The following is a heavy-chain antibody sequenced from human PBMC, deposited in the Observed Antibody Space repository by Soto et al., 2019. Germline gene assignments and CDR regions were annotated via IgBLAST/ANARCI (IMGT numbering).Heavy chain of an antibody. CDR1: GFTFSSYA. Sequence: QVQLVESGGGVVQPGRSLRLSCAASGFTFSSYAMHWVRQAPGKGLEWVAVISYDGSNKYYADSVKGRFTIPRENSKNTLYLQLTSLRAGDTDVYYCATASDIAVVVEAGGMDVWGQGTTVTVSS. CDR3: ATASDIAVVVEAGGMDV. J-gene: IGHJ6*02. D-gene: IGHD2-15*01. CDR2: ISYDGSNK. V-gene: IGHV3-30-3*01.